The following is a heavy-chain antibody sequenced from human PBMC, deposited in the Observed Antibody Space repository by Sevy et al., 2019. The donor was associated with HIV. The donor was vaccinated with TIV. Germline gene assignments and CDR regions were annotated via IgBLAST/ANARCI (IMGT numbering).Heavy chain of an antibody. CDR2: ISSSSSNK. CDR1: GFIFSDYY. CDR3: AKLPTMAAARDDY. Sequence: GGSLRLSCAASGFIFSDYYMSWIRQAPGKGLEWVSYISSSSSNKFYADSVEGRFTISRDNSKNSLYLQMSSLRAEDTAVYFCAKLPTMAAARDDYWGLGILVTVSS. J-gene: IGHJ4*02. V-gene: IGHV3-11*01. D-gene: IGHD6-13*01.